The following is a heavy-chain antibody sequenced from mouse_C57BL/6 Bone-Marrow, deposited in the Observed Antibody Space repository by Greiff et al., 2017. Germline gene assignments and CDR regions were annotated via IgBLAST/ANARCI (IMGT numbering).Heavy chain of an antibody. J-gene: IGHJ3*01. CDR3: AKRARWLRGFAY. V-gene: IGHV1-64*01. Sequence: QVQLQQPGAELVKPGASVKLSCKASGYTFTSYWMHWVKQRPGQGLEWIGMIYPNSGSTNYNEKFKSKATVTVDKSSSTAYMQLSSLTSEDSAVYNCAKRARWLRGFAYWGQETLVTVSA. D-gene: IGHD2-2*01. CDR1: GYTFTSYW. CDR2: IYPNSGST.